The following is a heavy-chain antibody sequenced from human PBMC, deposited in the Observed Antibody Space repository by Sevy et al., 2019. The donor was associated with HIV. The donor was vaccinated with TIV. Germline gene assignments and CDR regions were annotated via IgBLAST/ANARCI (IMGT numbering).Heavy chain of an antibody. D-gene: IGHD1-1*01. V-gene: IGHV3-30*18. CDR3: AKDLNSGSDYYYGMYV. Sequence: GGSLRLSCAASGFTFNSYDMHWVRQAPGKGLEWVALISYDERNKFYADSVKGRFTISRDNSKNTLYLQMNSLRAEDTAVYYCAKDLNSGSDYYYGMYVWGQGTTVTVSS. CDR2: ISYDERNK. J-gene: IGHJ6*02. CDR1: GFTFNSYD.